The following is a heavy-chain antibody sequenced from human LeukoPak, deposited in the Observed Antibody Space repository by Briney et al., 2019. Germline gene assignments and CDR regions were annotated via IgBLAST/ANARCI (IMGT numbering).Heavy chain of an antibody. J-gene: IGHJ5*02. Sequence: PSETRSLTCTVSGGSIISYYWSWIRQPAGKGLEWIGRIYTSGSTNYNPSLKSRVTMSVDTSKNQFSLKLSSVTAAATAVYYCARDQVSPVTKPNTTSESGWFDPWGQGTLVTVSS. V-gene: IGHV4-4*07. CDR1: GGSIISYY. CDR3: ARDQVSPVTKPNTTSESGWFDP. D-gene: IGHD4-11*01. CDR2: IYTSGST.